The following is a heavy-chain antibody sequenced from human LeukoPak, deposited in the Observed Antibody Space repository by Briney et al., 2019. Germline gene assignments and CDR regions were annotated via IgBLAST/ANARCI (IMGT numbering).Heavy chain of an antibody. V-gene: IGHV5-51*01. J-gene: IGHJ4*02. CDR2: IYPGGSDT. D-gene: IGHD6-19*01. Sequence: GESLKISCKGSGYSFTSYWIGWVRQMPGKGLEWMGIIYPGGSDTRYSPSFQGQVTISADKSITTAYLQWSSLKASDTAMYYCARSGGWDKYYFDYWGQGTLVTVSS. CDR1: GYSFTSYW. CDR3: ARSGGWDKYYFDY.